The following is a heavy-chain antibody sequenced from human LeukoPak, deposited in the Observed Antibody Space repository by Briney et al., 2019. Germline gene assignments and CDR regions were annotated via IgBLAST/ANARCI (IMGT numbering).Heavy chain of an antibody. J-gene: IGHJ2*01. CDR1: GYTFATYG. CDR3: ARDLAPDWYFDL. Sequence: ASVKVSCKASGYTFATYGITWVRHAPGQGLEWMGWISGYSGNTNYAQKLQGRVTMTTDTSTTTTYMELRSLRSDDTSVYYCARDLAPDWYFDLWGRGTLVTVSS. D-gene: IGHD2-21*01. CDR2: ISGYSGNT. V-gene: IGHV1-18*01.